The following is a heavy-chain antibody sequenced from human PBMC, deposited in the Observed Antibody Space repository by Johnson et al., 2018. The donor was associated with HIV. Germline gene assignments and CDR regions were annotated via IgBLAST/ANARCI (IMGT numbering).Heavy chain of an antibody. V-gene: IGHV3-23*04. Sequence: VQLVESGGGLVQPGRSLRLSCAASGFTFISYAMSWVRQAPGKGLEWVSAISGSGGSTYYADSVKGRFTISRDNSKNTLYLQMNSLRAEDTAVYYCARVSDDYGGNPAAWGAFDVWGQGTMVTVSS. J-gene: IGHJ3*01. CDR2: ISGSGGST. CDR3: ARVSDDYGGNPAAWGAFDV. D-gene: IGHD4-23*01. CDR1: GFTFISYA.